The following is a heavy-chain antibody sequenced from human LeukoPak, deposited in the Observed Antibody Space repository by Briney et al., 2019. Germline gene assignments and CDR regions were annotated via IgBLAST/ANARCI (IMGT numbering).Heavy chain of an antibody. V-gene: IGHV3-30-3*01. J-gene: IGHJ6*02. D-gene: IGHD5-12*01. Sequence: PGGSLRLSCAASGFTFSSYAMHWVRQAPGKGLEWVAVISYDGSNKYYADSVKGRFTISRGNSKNTLYLQMNSLRAEDTAVYYCARDSFLGGVATTPWSMDVWGQGTTVTVSS. CDR2: ISYDGSNK. CDR3: ARDSFLGGVATTPWSMDV. CDR1: GFTFSSYA.